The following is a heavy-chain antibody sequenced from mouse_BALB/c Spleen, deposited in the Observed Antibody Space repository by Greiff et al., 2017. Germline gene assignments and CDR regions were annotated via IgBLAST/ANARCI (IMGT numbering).Heavy chain of an antibody. CDR2: ISYSGST. CDR1: GYSITSDYA. J-gene: IGHJ4*01. Sequence: EVKLQESGPGLVKPSQSLSLTCTVTGYSITSDYAWNWIRQFPGNKLEWMGYISYSGSTSYNPSLKSRISITRDTSKNQFFLQLNSVTTEDTATYYCARSITTVPPMDYWGQGTSVTVSS. D-gene: IGHD1-1*01. V-gene: IGHV3-2*02. CDR3: ARSITTVPPMDY.